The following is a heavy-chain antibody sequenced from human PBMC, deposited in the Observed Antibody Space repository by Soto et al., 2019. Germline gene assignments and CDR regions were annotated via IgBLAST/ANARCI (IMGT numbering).Heavy chain of an antibody. CDR1: GASFTSNNW. CDR3: ASRDPGTSVDY. Sequence: SEPLSLTCAVSGASFTSNNWWTWVRQPPGQGLEWIGEIYRTGSTNYHPSLKSRVTISLDKSENQFSLKVTSLTAPDTAVYYCASRDPGTSVDYWGQGTLVTVSA. V-gene: IGHV4-4*02. J-gene: IGHJ4*02. CDR2: IYRTGST. D-gene: IGHD1-7*01.